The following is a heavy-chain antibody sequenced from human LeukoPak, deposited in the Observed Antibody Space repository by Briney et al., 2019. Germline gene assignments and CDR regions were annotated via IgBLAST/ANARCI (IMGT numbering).Heavy chain of an antibody. J-gene: IGHJ4*02. CDR1: GFTFDDYA. V-gene: IGHV3-9*01. CDR3: AKEGGAIAAAAFFDY. Sequence: GRSLRLSCAASGFTFDDYAMHWVRQAPGQGLEWVSGISWYSGSIGYADSVKGRFTISRDNAKNSLYLQMNSLRAEDTALYYCAKEGGAIAAAAFFDYWGQGTLVTVSS. CDR2: ISWYSGSI. D-gene: IGHD6-13*01.